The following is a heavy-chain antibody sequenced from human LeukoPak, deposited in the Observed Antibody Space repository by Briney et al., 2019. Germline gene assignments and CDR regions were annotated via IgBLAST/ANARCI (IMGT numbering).Heavy chain of an antibody. CDR2: IHYSGST. CDR3: ARGINYYYYYMDV. V-gene: IGHV4-59*08. Sequence: PSETLSLTCTVSGGSINSYYWSWIRQPPGKGLQWIGCIHYSGSTYYNPSLKSRVTISVDTSKNQFSLKLSSVTAADTAVYYCARGINYYYYYMDVWGKGTTVTVSS. CDR1: GGSINSYY. J-gene: IGHJ6*03. D-gene: IGHD3-16*01.